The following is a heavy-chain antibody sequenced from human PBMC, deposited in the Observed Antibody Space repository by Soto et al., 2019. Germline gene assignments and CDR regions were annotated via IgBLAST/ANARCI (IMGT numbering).Heavy chain of an antibody. CDR2: IYSGGST. V-gene: IGHV3-66*01. Sequence: EGQLVESGGGLVQPGGSLRLSCAASGFTVSSNYMSWVRQAPGKGLEWVSVIYSGGSTYYADSVKGRFTISRDNSKNTLYLQMTSLRAEDTAMYYSAKAGDYYYYIDVWGKGTTVTVS. CDR3: AKAGDYYYYIDV. J-gene: IGHJ6*03. CDR1: GFTVSSNY.